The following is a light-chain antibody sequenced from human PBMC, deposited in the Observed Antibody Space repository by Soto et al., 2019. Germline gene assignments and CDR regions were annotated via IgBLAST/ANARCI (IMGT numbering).Light chain of an antibody. CDR2: QSN. Sequence: QSVLTHPLSVSAAPGQKVTIFCSGSTSNIGNNYVSWFQQLPGTAPKLIIYQSNRRPSGIPDRFSGSKSGTSATLGITGLQTGDEADYYCGSWDHSVSGFVFGTGTKVTVL. CDR3: GSWDHSVSGFV. J-gene: IGLJ1*01. V-gene: IGLV1-51*02. CDR1: TSNIGNNY.